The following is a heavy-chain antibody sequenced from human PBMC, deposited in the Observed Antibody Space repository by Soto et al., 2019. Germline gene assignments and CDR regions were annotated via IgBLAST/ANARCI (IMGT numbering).Heavy chain of an antibody. V-gene: IGHV3-21*01. Sequence: EVQLVESGGGLVKPGGSLRLSCAASGFTLSSYRMNWVRQAPGRGLEWVSSISSSSSYIYYADSVKGRFTISRDNAKNSLYLQMNSLRAEDTAVYHCARGGDSCGYCDYWGQGTLVTVSA. D-gene: IGHD3-22*01. CDR2: ISSSSSYI. CDR3: ARGGDSCGYCDY. J-gene: IGHJ4*02. CDR1: GFTLSSYR.